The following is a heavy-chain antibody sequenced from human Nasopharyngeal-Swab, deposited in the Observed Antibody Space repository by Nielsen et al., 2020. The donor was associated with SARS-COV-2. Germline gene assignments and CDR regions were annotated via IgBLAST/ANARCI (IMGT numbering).Heavy chain of an antibody. CDR3: ARDRRDSSGTHNWFDP. Sequence: GGSLRLSCAASGFTLSSYAMHWVRQAPGKGLEWVAVISYDGSNKYYADSVKGRFTISRDNSKNTLYLQMNSLRAEDTAVYYCARDRRDSSGTHNWFDPWGQGTLVPSPQ. J-gene: IGHJ5*02. D-gene: IGHD6-19*01. CDR2: ISYDGSNK. V-gene: IGHV3-30-3*01. CDR1: GFTLSSYA.